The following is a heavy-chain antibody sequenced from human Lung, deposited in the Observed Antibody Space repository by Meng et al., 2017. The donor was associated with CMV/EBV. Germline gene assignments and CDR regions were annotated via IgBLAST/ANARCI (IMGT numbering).Heavy chain of an antibody. Sequence: GESLKISCAASGFTFSGSAMHWVRQASGKGLEWVGRIRSKANSYATAYAASVKGRFTISRDDSKNTLYLQMNSLRAEDTAVYYCARSREPVVPAAFDYWGQGTLVTVSS. CDR3: ARSREPVVPAAFDY. CDR2: IRSKANSYAT. D-gene: IGHD2-2*01. V-gene: IGHV3-73*01. CDR1: GFTFSGSA. J-gene: IGHJ4*02.